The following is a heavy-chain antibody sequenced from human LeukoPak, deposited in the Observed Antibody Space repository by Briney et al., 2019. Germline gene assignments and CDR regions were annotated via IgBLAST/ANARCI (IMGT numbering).Heavy chain of an antibody. D-gene: IGHD1-1*01. CDR1: GYTFRRYF. J-gene: IGHJ4*02. V-gene: IGHV7-4-1*02. Sequence: GASVKVSCKASGYTFRRYFMNWVRQAPGQGLEWMGNIDTDTGNPKYAPGFTGHFVFSLDTSVSTAYLQINSLRAEDTAVYYCARGTPTPGVDYWGRGTQVTVSS. CDR2: IDTDTGNP. CDR3: ARGTPTPGVDY.